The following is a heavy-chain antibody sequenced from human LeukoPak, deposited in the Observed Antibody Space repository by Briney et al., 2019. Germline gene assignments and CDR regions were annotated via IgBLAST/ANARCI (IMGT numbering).Heavy chain of an antibody. D-gene: IGHD4-17*01. J-gene: IGHJ4*02. V-gene: IGHV4-4*07. CDR1: GSISSYY. CDR3: ARSRYGDLTAFDY. CDR2: IYTSGST. Sequence: SETLSLTCTVPGSISSYYWSWIRQPAGKGLEWIGRIYTSGSTNYNPSLKSRVTMSVDTSKNQFSLKLSSVTAADTAVYYCARSRYGDLTAFDYWGQGTLVTVSS.